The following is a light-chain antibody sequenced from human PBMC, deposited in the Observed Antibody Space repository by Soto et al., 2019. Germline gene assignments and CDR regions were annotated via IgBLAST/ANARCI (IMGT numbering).Light chain of an antibody. J-gene: IGLJ3*02. Sequence: QSVLTQPASVSGSPGQSITISCTGTSSDVGGFNYVSWYQQHPGKAPKLMIYDVTNRPSGVSYRFSGSKSGNTASLTISGLQAEDEADYYCAAWDDSLSGWVFGGGTKLTVL. CDR1: SSDVGGFNY. CDR2: DVT. CDR3: AAWDDSLSGWV. V-gene: IGLV2-14*03.